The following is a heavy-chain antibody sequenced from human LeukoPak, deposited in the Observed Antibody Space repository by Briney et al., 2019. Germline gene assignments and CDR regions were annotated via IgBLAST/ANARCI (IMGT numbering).Heavy chain of an antibody. CDR3: AKPRYRGVTDFFDY. J-gene: IGHJ4*02. Sequence: GGSLRLSCAASGFTVSSNYMSWVRQAPGKGLEWVSAISGSGGSTYYADSVKGRFTISRDNSKNTLYLQMNSLRAEDTAVYYCAKPRYRGVTDFFDYWGQGTLVTVSS. V-gene: IGHV3-23*01. CDR2: ISGSGGST. CDR1: GFTVSSNY. D-gene: IGHD3-10*01.